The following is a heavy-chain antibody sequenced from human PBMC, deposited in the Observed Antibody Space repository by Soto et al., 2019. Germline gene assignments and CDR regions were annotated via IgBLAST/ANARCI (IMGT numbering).Heavy chain of an antibody. CDR1: GFTFSSYW. CDR2: IKQDGSEK. V-gene: IGHV3-7*05. J-gene: IGHJ6*02. Sequence: EVQLVESGGGLVQPGGSLRLSCAASGFTFSSYWMSWVRQAPGKGLEWVANIKQDGSEKYYVDSVKGRFTIPRDNPKHSLYLQMNSPAAVDTAVYYCAGDPKCYYGMDDWGQGTTVTVSS. CDR3: AGDPKCYYGMDD.